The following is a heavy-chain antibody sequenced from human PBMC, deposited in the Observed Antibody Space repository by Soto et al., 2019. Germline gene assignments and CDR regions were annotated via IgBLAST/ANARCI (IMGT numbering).Heavy chain of an antibody. CDR1: GGSISSSSYY. CDR3: VRLSLYGPFDY. D-gene: IGHD3-16*01. Sequence: SETLSLTCTVSGGSISSSSYYWGWIRQPPGKGLEWIGSIYYSGSTYYNPSLKSRVTISVDTSKNQFSLKLSSVTAADTAVYYCVRLSLYGPFDYWGQGTLVTVSS. J-gene: IGHJ4*02. V-gene: IGHV4-39*01. CDR2: IYYSGST.